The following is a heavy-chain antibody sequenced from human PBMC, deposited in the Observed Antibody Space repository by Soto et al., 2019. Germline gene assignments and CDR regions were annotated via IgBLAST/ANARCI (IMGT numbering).Heavy chain of an antibody. CDR2: IYYSGST. CDR3: ARGSWSGSYIYPLDV. CDR1: GGPIRTYY. V-gene: IGHV4-59*01. J-gene: IGHJ6*02. D-gene: IGHD3-3*01. Sequence: PSETLSLTCSVSGGPIRTYYWNWIRQTPGRGLEWIGYIYYSGSTDYNPSLKSRVTISVDRSKNHFSLNLTSVTAADTAVYYCARGSWSGSYIYPLDVWGPGTTVTVSS.